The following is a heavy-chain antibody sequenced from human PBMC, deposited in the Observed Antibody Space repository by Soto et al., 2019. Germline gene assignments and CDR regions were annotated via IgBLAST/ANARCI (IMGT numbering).Heavy chain of an antibody. J-gene: IGHJ4*02. CDR3: ARGRYCRGDSCYXDY. CDR1: GFTFTGYW. V-gene: IGHV3-7*01. D-gene: IGHD2-15*01. CDR2: ISPDGSEK. Sequence: GGSLRLSCAASGFTFTGYWMTWVRQAPGEGLEWVANISPDGSEKYYVDSVKGRFTISRDNAKNSLYLHMNSLRAEDTAVFYCARGRYCRGDSCYXDYWGQGTLVTVSS.